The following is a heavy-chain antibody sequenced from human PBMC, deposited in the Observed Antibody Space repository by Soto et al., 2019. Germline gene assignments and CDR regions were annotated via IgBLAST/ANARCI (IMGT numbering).Heavy chain of an antibody. CDR2: IYYRGST. D-gene: IGHD3-3*01. J-gene: IGHJ6*02. Sequence: SETLSLTCTVSGGSISSSSYYWGGIRQPPGKGLEWIGSIYYRGSTYYNPSLKSRVTISVDTSKNQFSLKLSSVTAADTAVYYCAKVTYYDFWSGYFRGDYYGMDVWGQGTTVT. CDR1: GGSISSSSYY. CDR3: AKVTYYDFWSGYFRGDYYGMDV. V-gene: IGHV4-39*01.